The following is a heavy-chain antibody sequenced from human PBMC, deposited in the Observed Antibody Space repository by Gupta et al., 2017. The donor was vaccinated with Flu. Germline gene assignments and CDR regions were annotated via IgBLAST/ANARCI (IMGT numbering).Heavy chain of an antibody. D-gene: IGHD2-15*01. CDR3: ARIRSGGNWFDS. Sequence: QVRLQESGPGLVKPLQTLSLTCTVSGDSITRGDSYWNWVRQPAGKGLEWIGRIYASGATYYNAALNGRVTMSIQTSKNQLSLKLISMTAADTAVYYCARIRSGGNWFDSWGQGTLVTVSS. CDR2: IYASGAT. J-gene: IGHJ5*01. V-gene: IGHV4-61*02. CDR1: GDSITRGDSY.